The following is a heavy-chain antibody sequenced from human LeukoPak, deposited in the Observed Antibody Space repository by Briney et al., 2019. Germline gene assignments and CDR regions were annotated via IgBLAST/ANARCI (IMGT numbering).Heavy chain of an antibody. J-gene: IGHJ5*02. D-gene: IGHD2-15*01. Sequence: SETLSLTCAVYGGSFSGYYWSWIRQPPGKGLEWIGEINHSGSTNYNPSLKSRVTISVDTSKNQFSLKLSSVTAADTAVYYCASSPQYCSGGSCYRVGWFDPWGQGTLVTVSS. V-gene: IGHV4-34*01. CDR1: GGSFSGYY. CDR2: INHSGST. CDR3: ASSPQYCSGGSCYRVGWFDP.